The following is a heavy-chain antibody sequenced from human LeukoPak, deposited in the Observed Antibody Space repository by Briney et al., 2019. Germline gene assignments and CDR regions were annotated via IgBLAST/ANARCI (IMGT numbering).Heavy chain of an antibody. CDR3: AGSTYDNWFDP. CDR2: IYHSGST. CDR1: GGSISSSSYY. V-gene: IGHV4-39*01. Sequence: PSETLSLTCTVSGGSISSSSYYCGWIRQPPGKGLEWLGSIYHSGSTCYNPSLKSRVTLSVETSKNQFTLKLSSVTAADTAVYYCAGSTYDNWFDPWGQGALVTVSS. D-gene: IGHD2-8*01. J-gene: IGHJ5*02.